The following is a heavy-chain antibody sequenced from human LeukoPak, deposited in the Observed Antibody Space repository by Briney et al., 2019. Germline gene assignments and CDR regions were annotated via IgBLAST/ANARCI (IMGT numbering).Heavy chain of an antibody. D-gene: IGHD3-10*01. J-gene: IGHJ4*02. CDR1: GYTFTNYG. CDR2: ISTFNGDT. Sequence: ASVKVSCKASGYTFTNYGFSWVRQAPGQGLEWTGWISTFNGDTNYAPNLQDRVTMTTDTSTSTAYMELRSLRSDDTAVYFCARRMNSGSYYPSYYFDYWGQGTLVTVSS. CDR3: ARRMNSGSYYPSYYFDY. V-gene: IGHV1-18*01.